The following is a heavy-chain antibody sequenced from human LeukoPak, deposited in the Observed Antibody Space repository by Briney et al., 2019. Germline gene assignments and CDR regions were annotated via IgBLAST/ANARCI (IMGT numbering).Heavy chain of an antibody. V-gene: IGHV3-23*01. CDR2: ISGSGGST. Sequence: GGSLRLSCAASGFTFSSYAMSWVRQAPGKGLEWVSAISGSGGSTYYADSVKGRFTISRDNSKNTLYLQMNSLRAEDTAVYYCAKDKGYGSGSLTSLDYWGQGTLATVSS. CDR3: AKDKGYGSGSLTSLDY. J-gene: IGHJ4*02. D-gene: IGHD3-10*01. CDR1: GFTFSSYA.